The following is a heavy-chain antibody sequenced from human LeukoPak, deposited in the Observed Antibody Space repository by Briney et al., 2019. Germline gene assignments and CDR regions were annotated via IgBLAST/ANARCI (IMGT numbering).Heavy chain of an antibody. CDR1: GFTVSSNY. Sequence: GGSLRLSCAASGFTVSSNYMNWVRQAPGKGLEWVSVIYGGGNIYYADSVKGRFTISRDNSKNTLYLQMNSLRAEDTAVYYCARGAGYNYPYYFNYWGQGTLVTVSS. J-gene: IGHJ4*02. D-gene: IGHD5-24*01. CDR2: IYGGGNI. V-gene: IGHV3-53*01. CDR3: ARGAGYNYPYYFNY.